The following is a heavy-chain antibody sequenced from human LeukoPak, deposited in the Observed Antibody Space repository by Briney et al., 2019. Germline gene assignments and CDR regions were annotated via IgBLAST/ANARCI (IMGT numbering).Heavy chain of an antibody. CDR1: GGSFKSYY. Sequence: PSETLSLTCTVSGGSFKSYYWSWIRQPPGKGLEWIGYIYYSGSTNYNPSLKSRVTISVGTSKNQFSLKLSSVTAADTAVYYCARSTVTTDWFDPWGQGTLVTVSS. D-gene: IGHD4-11*01. V-gene: IGHV4-59*01. CDR3: ARSTVTTDWFDP. CDR2: IYYSGST. J-gene: IGHJ5*02.